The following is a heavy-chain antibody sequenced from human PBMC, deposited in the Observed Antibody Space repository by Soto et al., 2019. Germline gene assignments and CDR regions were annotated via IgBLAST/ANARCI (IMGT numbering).Heavy chain of an antibody. CDR1: GGTFSSYT. Sequence: ASVKVSCKASGGTFSSYTISWVRQAPGQGLEWMGRIIPILGIANYAQKFQGRVTITADKSTSTAYMELSSLRSEDAAVYYCARARTGIDAFDIWGQGTTVTVSS. CDR3: ARARTGIDAFDI. J-gene: IGHJ3*02. D-gene: IGHD3-9*01. CDR2: IIPILGIA. V-gene: IGHV1-69*02.